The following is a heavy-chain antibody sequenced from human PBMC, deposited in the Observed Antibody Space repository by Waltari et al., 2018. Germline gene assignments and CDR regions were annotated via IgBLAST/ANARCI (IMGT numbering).Heavy chain of an antibody. J-gene: IGHJ5*02. CDR2: IYYSGST. V-gene: IGHV4-59*01. CDR1: GGSISSYY. Sequence: QVQLQESGPGLVKPSETLSLTCTVSGGSISSYYWSWIRQPPGKGLEWIGYIYYSGSTNFNPSLKRRVTISVDTSKNQFSLKLSSVTAADTAVYYWARARPAVNWFDPWGQGTLVTVSS. CDR3: ARARPAVNWFDP.